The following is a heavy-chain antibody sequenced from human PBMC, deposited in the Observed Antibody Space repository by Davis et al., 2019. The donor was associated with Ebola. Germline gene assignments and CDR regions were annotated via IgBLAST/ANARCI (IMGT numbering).Heavy chain of an antibody. CDR1: GDFFGTSIYS. CDR2: IYYSGST. D-gene: IGHD3-22*01. Sequence: MPSETLSLTCTVSGDFFGTSIYSWAWIRQPPGKGLEWIGYIYYSGSTNYNPSLKSRVTISVDTSKNQFSLKLSSVTAADTAVYYCARDRRYYYDSSGYYRYYYYGMDVWGQGTTVTVSS. CDR3: ARDRRYYYDSSGYYRYYYYGMDV. V-gene: IGHV4-61*01. J-gene: IGHJ6*02.